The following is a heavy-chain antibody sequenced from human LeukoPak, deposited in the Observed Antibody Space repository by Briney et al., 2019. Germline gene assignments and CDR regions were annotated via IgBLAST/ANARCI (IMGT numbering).Heavy chain of an antibody. D-gene: IGHD2-15*01. CDR1: GFTFSSYG. CDR3: AKGLGGSWWDAFDI. CDR2: ISYDGSNK. Sequence: PGGSLRLSCAASGFTFSSYGMHWVRQAPGKGLEWVAVISYDGSNKYNADSVKGRFTISRDNSKNTLYLQMNSLRAEDTAVYYCAKGLGGSWWDAFDIWGQGTMVTVSS. J-gene: IGHJ3*02. V-gene: IGHV3-30*18.